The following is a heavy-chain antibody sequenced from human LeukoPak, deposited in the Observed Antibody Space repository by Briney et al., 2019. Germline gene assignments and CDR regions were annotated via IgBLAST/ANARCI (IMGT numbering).Heavy chain of an antibody. CDR1: GFTFSPYS. D-gene: IGHD6-19*01. J-gene: IGHJ4*02. CDR3: ARRYSSGFRGIDY. CDR2: ISGDSNNI. V-gene: IGHV3-48*04. Sequence: GGSLRLSCAASGFTFSPYSMNWVRQTPGKGLEWIAYISGDSNNIYYADSVKGRFTISRDNAKNSVYLHMSSLRAEDTAVYYCARRYSSGFRGIDYWGQGTLVTVSS.